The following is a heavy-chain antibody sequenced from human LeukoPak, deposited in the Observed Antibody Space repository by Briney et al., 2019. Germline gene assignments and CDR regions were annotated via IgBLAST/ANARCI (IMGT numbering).Heavy chain of an antibody. CDR2: INTNTGNP. J-gene: IGHJ3*02. CDR3: ARSDSSGYYFPNAFDI. V-gene: IGHV7-4-1*02. D-gene: IGHD3-22*01. Sequence: ASVKVSCKASGYTYTGYYMHWVRQAPGQGLEWMGWINTNTGNPTYAQGFTGRFVFSLDTSVSTAYLQISSLKAEDTAVYYCARSDSSGYYFPNAFDIWGQGTMVTVSS. CDR1: GYTYTGYY.